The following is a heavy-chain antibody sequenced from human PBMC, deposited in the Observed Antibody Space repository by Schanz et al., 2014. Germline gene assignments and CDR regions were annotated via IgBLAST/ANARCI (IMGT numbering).Heavy chain of an antibody. V-gene: IGHV3-30-3*02. CDR1: GFTFNGHA. CDR2: TSYDGSQK. D-gene: IGHD3-16*01. Sequence: QVQLVESGGGVVQPGGSLRLSCASSGFTFNGHAMHWVRQAPGKGLEWVAVTSYDGSQKYYTDSVKGRFTISRDNAKNSLYLQMNSLRPEDTAVFYCAKYGGEMGVSFEYWGQGTLVTVSS. J-gene: IGHJ4*02. CDR3: AKYGGEMGVSFEY.